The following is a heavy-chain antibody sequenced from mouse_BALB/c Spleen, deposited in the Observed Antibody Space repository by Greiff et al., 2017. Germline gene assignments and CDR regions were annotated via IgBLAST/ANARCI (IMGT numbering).Heavy chain of an antibody. J-gene: IGHJ3*01. CDR2: IDPENGDT. V-gene: IGHV14-4*02. D-gene: IGHD2-10*01. CDR1: GFNIKDYY. CDR3: TSYYGNPWFAY. Sequence: VQLQQSGAELVRSGASVKLSCTASGFNIKDYYMHWVKQRPEQGLEWIGWIDPENGDTEYAPKFQGKATMTADTSSNTAYLQLSSLTSEDTAVYYCTSYYGNPWFAYWGQGTLVTVSA.